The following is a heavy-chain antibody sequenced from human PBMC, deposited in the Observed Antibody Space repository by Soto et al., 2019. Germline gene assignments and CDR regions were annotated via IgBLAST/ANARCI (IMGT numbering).Heavy chain of an antibody. CDR3: TTGGTVVNPVYFQH. Sequence: GGSLRLSCAASGFTFSNAWMNWVRQAPGKGLEWVGRIKSKTDGGKTDYHAPVKGRFTISRDDSKNTLYLQMNSLKTEDTAVYYCTTGGTVVNPVYFQHWGQGTLVTVSS. D-gene: IGHD2-15*01. CDR1: GFTFSNAW. V-gene: IGHV3-15*07. CDR2: IKSKTDGGKT. J-gene: IGHJ1*01.